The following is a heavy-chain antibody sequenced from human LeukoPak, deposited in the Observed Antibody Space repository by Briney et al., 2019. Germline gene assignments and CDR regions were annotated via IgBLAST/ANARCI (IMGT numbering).Heavy chain of an antibody. J-gene: IGHJ2*01. CDR3: ARLSRSSSWYLDQRNWYFDL. CDR1: GGSISSSSYY. D-gene: IGHD6-13*01. Sequence: PSETLSLTCTVSGGSISSSSYYWGWIRQPPGKGLEWIGSIYYSGSTYYNPSLKSRVTISVDTSKNQFSLKLSSVTAADTVVYYCARLSRSSSWYLDQRNWYFDLWGRGALVTVSS. V-gene: IGHV4-39*01. CDR2: IYYSGST.